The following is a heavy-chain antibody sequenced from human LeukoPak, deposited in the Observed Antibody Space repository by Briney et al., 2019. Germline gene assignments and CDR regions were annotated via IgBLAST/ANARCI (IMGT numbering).Heavy chain of an antibody. Sequence: SVKVSCKASGGTFSSYAISWVRQAPGQGLEWMGRTIPILGIANYAQKFQGRVTITADKSTSTAYMELSSLRSEDTAVYYCARGREDSGSYFSAYYYYYGMDVWGQGTTVTVSS. CDR1: GGTFSSYA. J-gene: IGHJ6*02. D-gene: IGHD1-26*01. V-gene: IGHV1-69*04. CDR2: TIPILGIA. CDR3: ARGREDSGSYFSAYYYYYGMDV.